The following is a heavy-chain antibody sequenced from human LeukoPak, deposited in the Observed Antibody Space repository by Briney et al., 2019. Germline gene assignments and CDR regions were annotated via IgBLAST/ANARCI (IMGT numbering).Heavy chain of an antibody. J-gene: IGHJ4*02. CDR3: ASGPYPAAGTDHQFDY. CDR2: IYYSGST. CDR1: GGSISSSSYY. V-gene: IGHV4-39*01. D-gene: IGHD6-13*01. Sequence: ETLSLTCTVSGGSISSSSYYWGWIRQPPGKGLEWIGSIYYSGSTYYNPSLKSRVTISVDTSKNQFSLKLSSVTAADTAVYYCASGPYPAAGTDHQFDYWGQGTLVTVSS.